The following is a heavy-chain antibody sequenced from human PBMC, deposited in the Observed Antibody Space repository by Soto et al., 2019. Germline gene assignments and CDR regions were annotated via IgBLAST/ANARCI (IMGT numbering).Heavy chain of an antibody. Sequence: QVQLQESGPGLVEASQTLSLTCTVSGATISSGGFYWSWIRQRPGKGLEWIGHIYYTGTTSYNPSLNSRVPISLDMSSNQFSLKLRSVTAADTAKYFCARDDSFYGEPGYGMNVWGQGTTVTVSS. D-gene: IGHD4-17*01. J-gene: IGHJ6*02. CDR1: GATISSGGFY. V-gene: IGHV4-31*03. CDR2: IYYTGTT. CDR3: ARDDSFYGEPGYGMNV.